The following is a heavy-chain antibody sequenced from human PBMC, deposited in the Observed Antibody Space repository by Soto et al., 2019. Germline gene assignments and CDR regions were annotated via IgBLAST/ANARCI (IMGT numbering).Heavy chain of an antibody. Sequence: GGSLRLSCAASGFTFSSYSMNWVRQAPGKGLEWVSSISSSSSYIYYADSVKGRFTISRDNAKNSLYLQMNSLRAEDTAVYYCARSLDDILTGYYRDPFRYGMDVWGQGTTVTVSS. J-gene: IGHJ6*02. CDR1: GFTFSSYS. CDR2: ISSSSSYI. V-gene: IGHV3-21*01. D-gene: IGHD3-9*01. CDR3: ARSLDDILTGYYRDPFRYGMDV.